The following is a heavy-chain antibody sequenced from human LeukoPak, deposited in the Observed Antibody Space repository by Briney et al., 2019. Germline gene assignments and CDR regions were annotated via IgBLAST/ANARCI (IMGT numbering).Heavy chain of an antibody. Sequence: SGTLSLTCAVSGGSISSSNWWSWVRQPPGKGLEWIGEIYHSGSTNCNPSLKSRVTISVDKSKNQFSLKLSSVTAADTAVYYCARVGDYYDSSPDYWGQGTLVTVSS. CDR2: IYHSGST. CDR1: GGSISSSNW. V-gene: IGHV4-4*02. D-gene: IGHD3-22*01. J-gene: IGHJ4*02. CDR3: ARVGDYYDSSPDY.